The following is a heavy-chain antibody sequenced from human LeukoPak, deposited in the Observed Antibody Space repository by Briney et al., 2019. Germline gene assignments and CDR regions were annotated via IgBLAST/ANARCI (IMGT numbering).Heavy chain of an antibody. CDR2: IYYSGST. D-gene: IGHD6-19*01. J-gene: IGHJ1*01. Sequence: SETLSLTCTVSGGSISRYYWSWIRQPPGKGLEWIGYIYYSGSTNYNPSLKSRVTISVDTSKNQFSLKLSSVTAADTAVYYCARYSSGWYTQHWGQGTLVTVSS. CDR3: ARYSSGWYTQH. V-gene: IGHV4-59*01. CDR1: GGSISRYY.